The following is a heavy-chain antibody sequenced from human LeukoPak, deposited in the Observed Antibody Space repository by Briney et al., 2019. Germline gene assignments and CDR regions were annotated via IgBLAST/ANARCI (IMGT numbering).Heavy chain of an antibody. J-gene: IGHJ4*02. CDR3: ASRGSGGSCFHY. CDR1: GFTFSSYA. CDR2: ISYDGSNK. V-gene: IGHV3-30-3*01. D-gene: IGHD2-15*01. Sequence: GGSLRLSCAASGFTFSSYAMHWVRQAPGKGLEWVAVISYDGSNKYYADSVKGRFTISRDNSKNTLCLQMNSLRAEDTAVYYCASRGSGGSCFHYWGQGTLVTVSS.